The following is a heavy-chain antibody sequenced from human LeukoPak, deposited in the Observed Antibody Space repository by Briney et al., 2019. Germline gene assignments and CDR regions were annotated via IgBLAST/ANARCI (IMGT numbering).Heavy chain of an antibody. Sequence: GGSLRLSCAASGFTFSSYSMNWVRQAPGKGLEWVSSISSSSSYIYYADSVKGRFSISRDNAKNSLYLQMNSLRAEDTAVYYCARDSTPNVLRYFDWGREDLTAFDYWGQGTLVTVSS. CDR2: ISSSSSYI. D-gene: IGHD3-9*01. V-gene: IGHV3-21*01. CDR3: ARDSTPNVLRYFDWGREDLTAFDY. CDR1: GFTFSSYS. J-gene: IGHJ4*02.